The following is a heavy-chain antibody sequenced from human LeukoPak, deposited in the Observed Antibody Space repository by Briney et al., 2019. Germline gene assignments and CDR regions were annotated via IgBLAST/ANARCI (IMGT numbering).Heavy chain of an antibody. CDR3: ARALYLDFES. V-gene: IGHV3-74*01. J-gene: IGHJ4*02. CDR2: INSDGTTT. CDR1: GFTFSSYY. D-gene: IGHD2-2*02. Sequence: GGSLRLSCAASGFTFSSYYIYWVRQAPGKGLVWVSRINSDGTTTRYADAVKGRFSISRDNAKNTVYLQMNSLRVEDTAVYYCARALYLDFESWGQGTLVTVSS.